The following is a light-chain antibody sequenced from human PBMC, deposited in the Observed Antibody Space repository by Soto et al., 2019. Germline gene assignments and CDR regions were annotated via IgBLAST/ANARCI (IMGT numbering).Light chain of an antibody. Sequence: EVVLTQSPVTLSVSPGERATLSCRASQSVRNNLAWYQQKPGQAPRLLIYGASTRATGIPARFSGSGSGTEFTLTISSLQSEDFAVYYCQQYNNWYTFGQGTKLEIK. V-gene: IGKV3-15*01. CDR2: GAS. CDR3: QQYNNWYT. CDR1: QSVRNN. J-gene: IGKJ2*01.